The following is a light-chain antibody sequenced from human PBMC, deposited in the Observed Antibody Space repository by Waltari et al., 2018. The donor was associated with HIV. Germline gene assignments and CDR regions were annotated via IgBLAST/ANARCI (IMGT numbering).Light chain of an antibody. V-gene: IGKV1-5*03. CDR3: QQYNSHSYA. J-gene: IGKJ2*01. CDR1: QIINNW. CDR2: KTS. Sequence: DVQMTQSPSTLSAGVGEKGTITCRDSQIINNWFTWYQQKPGTPPKLLIYKTSYLESGVPSIFSGSGSGAVFTLMIDGLQPDDFATYYCQQYNSHSYAFGQGTKVDVK.